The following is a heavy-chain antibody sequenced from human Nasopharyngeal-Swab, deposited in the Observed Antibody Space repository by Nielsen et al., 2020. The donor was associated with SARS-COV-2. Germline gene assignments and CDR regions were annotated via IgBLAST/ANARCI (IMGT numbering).Heavy chain of an antibody. V-gene: IGHV3-48*02. CDR1: GFTFSSYS. Sequence: GESLKIACAASGFTFSSYSMNWVRQAQGKGLEWVSYISSSSTIYYADSVKGRFTISRDNAKNSLYLQMNSLRDEDTAVYYCARYCSSTSCYRTSAFDIWGQGTMFTVSS. CDR2: ISSSSTI. CDR3: ARYCSSTSCYRTSAFDI. J-gene: IGHJ3*02. D-gene: IGHD2-2*01.